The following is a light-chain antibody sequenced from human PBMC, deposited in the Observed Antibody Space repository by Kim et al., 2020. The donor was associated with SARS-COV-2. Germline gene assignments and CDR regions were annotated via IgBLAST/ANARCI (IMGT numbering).Light chain of an antibody. CDR3: CSYAGSSSYWV. V-gene: IGLV2-23*01. J-gene: IGLJ3*02. Sequence: QSALTQPASVSGSPGQSITISCTGTSSDVGSYNLVSWYQQHPGKAPKLMIYEDSKRPSGVSNRFSGSKSGNTASLTISGLQAEDEADYYCCSYAGSSSYWVFGGGTQLTVL. CDR1: SSDVGSYNL. CDR2: EDS.